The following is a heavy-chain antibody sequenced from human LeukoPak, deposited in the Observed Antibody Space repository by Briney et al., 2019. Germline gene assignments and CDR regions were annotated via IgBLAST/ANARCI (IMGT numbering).Heavy chain of an antibody. CDR1: GYTFTSYY. V-gene: IGHV1-46*01. Sequence: ASVKVSCKASGYTFTSYYMHWVRQAPGQGLEWMGIINPSGGSTSYAQKFQGRVTMTRDTSTSTVYMELSSLRSEDTAVYYCARSGAAAINYYYYGMDVWGQGTTVTVSS. CDR2: INPSGGST. CDR3: ARSGAAAINYYYYGMDV. J-gene: IGHJ6*02. D-gene: IGHD6-13*01.